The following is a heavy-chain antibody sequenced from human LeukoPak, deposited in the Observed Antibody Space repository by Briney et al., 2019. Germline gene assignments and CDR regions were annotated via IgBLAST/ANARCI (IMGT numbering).Heavy chain of an antibody. CDR2: ISSSGSTL. CDR1: GFTFSNYE. J-gene: IGHJ4*02. V-gene: IGHV3-48*03. Sequence: GGSLRLSCAASGFTFSNYEMYWVRQAPGKGLEWLSYISSSGSTLYYADSVKGRFTISRDNAKNSLYLQMNSLRGEDTAVYYCSRGTKITLVRGAIDYWGQGTLVTVSS. CDR3: SRGTKITLVRGAIDY. D-gene: IGHD3-10*01.